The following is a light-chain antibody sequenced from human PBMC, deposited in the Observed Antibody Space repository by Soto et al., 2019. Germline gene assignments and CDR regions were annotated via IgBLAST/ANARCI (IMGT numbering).Light chain of an antibody. Sequence: EIVMTQSPATLSVSPGQRATLSCRASQSVGSNLAWYQQKPGQAPRLLIYGASSRPTGIPARFSGSESGTEFTLTISSLQSEDFAVYYCQQYNNWPLTFVPGTKVDI. CDR1: QSVGSN. CDR2: GAS. J-gene: IGKJ3*01. V-gene: IGKV3-15*01. CDR3: QQYNNWPLT.